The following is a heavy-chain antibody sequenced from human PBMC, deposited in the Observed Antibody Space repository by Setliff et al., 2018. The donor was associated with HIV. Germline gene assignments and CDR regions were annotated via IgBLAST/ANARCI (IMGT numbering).Heavy chain of an antibody. D-gene: IGHD6-13*01. Sequence: GGSLRLSCAASGFTFSSYAMSWVRQAPVXGLEWVSAIRGSGVGTYYADSVKGRFTISRDNSKNTLYLQMNSLRAEDTAVYYCAKDHAEAMEQQLVPDSXXMDVWGQGTTVTVSS. CDR3: AKDHAEAMEQQLVPDSXXMDV. CDR1: GFTFSSYA. V-gene: IGHV3-23*01. J-gene: IGHJ6*02. CDR2: IRGSGVGT.